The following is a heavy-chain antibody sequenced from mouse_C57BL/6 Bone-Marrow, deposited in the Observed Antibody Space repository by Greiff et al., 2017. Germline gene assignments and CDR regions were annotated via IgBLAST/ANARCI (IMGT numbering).Heavy chain of an antibody. CDR3: ARSIPTGAMDY. CDR2: INPGSGGT. V-gene: IGHV1-54*01. D-gene: IGHD5-1-1*01. CDR1: GYAFTNYL. Sequence: VMLVESGAELVRPGTSVKVSCKASGYAFTNYLIEWVKQRPGQGLEWIGVINPGSGGTNYNEKFKGKATLTADKSSSTAYMQLSSLTSEDSAVYFCARSIPTGAMDYWGQGTSVTVSS. J-gene: IGHJ4*01.